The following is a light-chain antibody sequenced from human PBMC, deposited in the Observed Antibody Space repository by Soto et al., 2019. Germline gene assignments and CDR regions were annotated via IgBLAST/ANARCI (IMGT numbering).Light chain of an antibody. Sequence: QSALTQPPSASGSPGQSVTISCTGTTSDVGGYNYVSWYQHHPGKAPKLMIYEVSKRPSGVPDDFSGSKSGNTASLTVSGLQAEDEADYFCCSYVGGKNLGLFGGGTKLTVL. CDR1: TSDVGGYNY. V-gene: IGLV2-8*01. CDR2: EVS. J-gene: IGLJ3*02. CDR3: CSYVGGKNLGL.